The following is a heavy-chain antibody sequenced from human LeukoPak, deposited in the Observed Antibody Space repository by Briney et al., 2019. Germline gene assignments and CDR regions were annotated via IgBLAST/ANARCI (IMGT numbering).Heavy chain of an antibody. V-gene: IGHV3-23*01. CDR3: AKDRAAVDPPTMVRGVIILGWFDP. CDR2: ISGSGGSA. CDR1: GFTFSSYA. D-gene: IGHD3-10*01. J-gene: IGHJ5*02. Sequence: GGSLRLSCAASGFTFSSYAMSWVRQAPGKGLEWVSAISGSGGSAYYADSVKGRFTISRDNSKNTLYLQMNSLRAEDTAVYYCAKDRAAVDPPTMVRGVIILGWFDPWGQGTLVTVSS.